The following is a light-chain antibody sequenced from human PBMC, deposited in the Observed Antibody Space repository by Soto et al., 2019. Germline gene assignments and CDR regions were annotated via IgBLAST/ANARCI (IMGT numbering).Light chain of an antibody. J-gene: IGLJ1*01. CDR3: CSYTSSSLYV. CDR1: SSDVGGYNY. V-gene: IGLV2-14*01. CDR2: EVS. Sequence: QSALTQPASVSGSPGQSITISCTGTSSDVGGYNYVSWYQQHPGKAPKLMIYEVSNRASGVSNRFSGSKSGNTASLTISGLQAKDEADYYCCSYTSSSLYVFGTGTKLTVL.